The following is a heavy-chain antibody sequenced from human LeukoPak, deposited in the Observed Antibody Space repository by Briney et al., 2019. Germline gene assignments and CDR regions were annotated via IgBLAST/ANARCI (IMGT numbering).Heavy chain of an antibody. J-gene: IGHJ4*02. V-gene: IGHV4-59*01. D-gene: IGHD5-24*01. CDR3: ARDWLFVEMATIPFDY. CDR2: IYYSGST. CDR1: GGSISSYY. Sequence: SETLSLTCTVSGGSISSYYWSWIRQPPGKGLEWIWYIYYSGSTNYNPSLKSRVTISVDTSKNQFSLKLSSVTAADTAVYYCARDWLFVEMATIPFDYWGQGTLVTVSS.